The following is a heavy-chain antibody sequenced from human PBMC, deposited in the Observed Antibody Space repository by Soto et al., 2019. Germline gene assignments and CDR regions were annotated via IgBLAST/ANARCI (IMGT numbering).Heavy chain of an antibody. Sequence: PSETLSLTCTVSGGSISSYYWSWIRQPPGKGLEWIGYIYYSGSTNYNPSLKSRVTISVDTSKNQFPLKLSSVTAADTAVYYCARDSDSSRGYYGMDVWGQGTTVTVSS. J-gene: IGHJ6*02. CDR2: IYYSGST. CDR1: GGSISSYY. D-gene: IGHD6-13*01. CDR3: ARDSDSSRGYYGMDV. V-gene: IGHV4-59*01.